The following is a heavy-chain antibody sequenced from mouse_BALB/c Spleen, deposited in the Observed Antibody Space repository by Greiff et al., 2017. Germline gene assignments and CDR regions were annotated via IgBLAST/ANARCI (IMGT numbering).Heavy chain of an antibody. D-gene: IGHD1-1*01. CDR3: ARNYGSSYHAMDY. V-gene: IGHV3-2*02. CDR2: ISYSGST. CDR1: GYSITSDYA. Sequence: EVKLVESGPGLVKPSQSLSLTCTVTGYSITSDYAWNWIRQFPGNKLEWMGYISYSGSTSYNPSLKSRISITRDTSKNQFFLQLNSVTTEDTATYYCARNYGSSYHAMDYWGQGTSVTVSS. J-gene: IGHJ4*01.